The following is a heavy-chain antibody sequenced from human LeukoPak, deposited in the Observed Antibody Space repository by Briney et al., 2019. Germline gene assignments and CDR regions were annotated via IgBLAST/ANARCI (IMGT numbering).Heavy chain of an antibody. V-gene: IGHV4-59*01. CDR1: GGSISSYY. D-gene: IGHD4-17*01. J-gene: IGHJ4*02. CDR2: IYYSGST. Sequence: SETLSLTCTVSGGSISSYYWSWIRQPPGKGLEWIGYIYYSGSTNYNPSLTSRVTISVDTSKNQFSLKLSSVTAADTAVYYCARYSYGDYGYYFDYWGQGTLVTVSS. CDR3: ARYSYGDYGYYFDY.